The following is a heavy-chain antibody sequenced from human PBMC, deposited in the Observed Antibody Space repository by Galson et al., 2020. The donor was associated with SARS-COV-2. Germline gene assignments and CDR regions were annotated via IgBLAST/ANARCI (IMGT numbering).Heavy chain of an antibody. Sequence: SGPTLVKPTQTLTLTCSFSGFSLSTSGMCVSWIRQPPGKALEWLARIDWEDDKKFSTSLKTRLTISKDASKNHVVLTMTNVDPVDTATYYCARSRAYCSGGICYDFYYYGMDVWGRGTTVTVSS. V-gene: IGHV2-70*11. J-gene: IGHJ6*02. CDR1: GFSLSTSGMC. D-gene: IGHD2-15*01. CDR2: IDWEDDK. CDR3: ARSRAYCSGGICYDFYYYGMDV.